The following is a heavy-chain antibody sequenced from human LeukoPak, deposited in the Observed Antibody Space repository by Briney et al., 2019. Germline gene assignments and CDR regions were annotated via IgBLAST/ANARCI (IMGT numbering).Heavy chain of an antibody. CDR1: GCSISSGGYS. Sequence: SQTLSLTCAVSGCSISSGGYSWSWIRQPPGKGLEWIGYIYHSGSTYYNPSLKSRVTISVDRSKNQFSLKLSSVTAADTAVYYCARQEMATIYNWLDPWGQGTLVTVSS. J-gene: IGHJ5*02. D-gene: IGHD5-24*01. V-gene: IGHV4-30-2*01. CDR3: ARQEMATIYNWLDP. CDR2: IYHSGST.